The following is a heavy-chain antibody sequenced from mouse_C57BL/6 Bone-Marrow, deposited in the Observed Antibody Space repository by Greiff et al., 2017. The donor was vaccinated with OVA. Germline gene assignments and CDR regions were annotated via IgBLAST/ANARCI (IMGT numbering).Heavy chain of an antibody. Sequence: VQGVESGPELVKPGASVKLSCKASGYTFTSYDINWVKQRPGQGLEWIGWIYPRDGSTKYNEKFKGKATLTVDTSSSTAYMELHSLTSEDSAVYFCARSHYYGSSFYAMDYWGQGTSVTVSS. V-gene: IGHV1-85*01. J-gene: IGHJ4*01. CDR2: IYPRDGST. D-gene: IGHD1-1*01. CDR3: ARSHYYGSSFYAMDY. CDR1: GYTFTSYD.